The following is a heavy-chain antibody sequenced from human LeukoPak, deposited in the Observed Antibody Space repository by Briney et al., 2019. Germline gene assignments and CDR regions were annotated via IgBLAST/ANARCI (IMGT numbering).Heavy chain of an antibody. D-gene: IGHD2-21*01. J-gene: IGHJ4*02. CDR1: GGSFSGYY. V-gene: IGHV4-34*01. CDR3: ARQLGDRLLFDY. CDR2: INHSGST. Sequence: PSETLSLTCAVYGGSFSGYYWSWIRQPPGKGLEWIGEINHSGSTYYNPSLKSRVTISVDTSKNQFSLKLSSVTAADTAVYYCARQLGDRLLFDYWGQGTLVTVSS.